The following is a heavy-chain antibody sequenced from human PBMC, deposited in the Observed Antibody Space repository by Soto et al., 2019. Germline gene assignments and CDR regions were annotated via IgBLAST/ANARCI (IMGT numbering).Heavy chain of an antibody. CDR3: ARVDYGSGSYGPFYYYGMDV. Sequence: ASVKVSCKASGGTFSSYAISWVRQAPGQGLEWMGGIIPIFGTANYAQKFQGRVTITADKSTSTAYMELSSLRSEDTAVYYCARVDYGSGSYGPFYYYGMDVCGQGTTVTVS. J-gene: IGHJ6*02. CDR1: GGTFSSYA. V-gene: IGHV1-69*06. CDR2: IIPIFGTA. D-gene: IGHD3-10*01.